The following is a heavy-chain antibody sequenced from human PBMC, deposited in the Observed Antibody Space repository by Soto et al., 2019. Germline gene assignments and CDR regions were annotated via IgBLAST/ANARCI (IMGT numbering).Heavy chain of an antibody. CDR2: INPSGGST. Sequence: ASVKVSCKASGYTFTSYYMHWVRQAPGQGLEWMGIINPSGGSTSYAQKFQGRVTMTRDTSTSTVYMELSSLRSEDTAVYYCARDRGVFPVARSGYYYYGMDVWGQGTTVTVSS. J-gene: IGHJ6*02. D-gene: IGHD3-10*01. CDR3: ARDRGVFPVARSGYYYYGMDV. CDR1: GYTFTSYY. V-gene: IGHV1-46*01.